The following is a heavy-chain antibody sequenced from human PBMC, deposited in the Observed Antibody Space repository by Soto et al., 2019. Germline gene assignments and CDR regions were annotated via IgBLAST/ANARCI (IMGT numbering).Heavy chain of an antibody. CDR3: ARVGIIVLVPAAIVARDYYYGMDV. D-gene: IGHD2-2*01. CDR1: GGSVSSSNW. Sequence: QVQLQESGPGLVKPSGILSLTCADSGGSVSSSNWWSWGRQPPGKGLEWIGEIYHSGSTNYNPSLRRRVTISVDKSENQFSLKLSSVIAADTAVYYCARVGIIVLVPAAIVARDYYYGMDVWGQGTTVTVSS. J-gene: IGHJ6*02. V-gene: IGHV4-4*02. CDR2: IYHSGST.